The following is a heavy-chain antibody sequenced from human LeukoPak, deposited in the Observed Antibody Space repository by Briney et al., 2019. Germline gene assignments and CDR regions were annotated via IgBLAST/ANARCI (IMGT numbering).Heavy chain of an antibody. CDR1: GYTFTGYY. V-gene: IGHV7-4-1*02. D-gene: IGHD2-2*01. CDR3: ARQGPGYCSSTRCYGAGH. Sequence: ASVKVSCKASGYTFTGYYLHWVRQAPGQGLEWMGWINTNTGNPTYAQGFTGRFVFSLDTSVSTAYLQISSLKAEDTAVYYCARQGPGYCSSTRCYGAGHWGQGTLVTVSS. CDR2: INTNTGNP. J-gene: IGHJ4*02.